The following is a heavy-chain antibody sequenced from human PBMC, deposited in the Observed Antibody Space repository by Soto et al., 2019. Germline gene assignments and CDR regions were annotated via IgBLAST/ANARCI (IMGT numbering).Heavy chain of an antibody. D-gene: IGHD3-22*01. CDR3: ASLSAGYYDDSSGYYFDY. V-gene: IGHV4-31*03. J-gene: IGHJ4*02. Sequence: QVQLQESGPGLVKPSQTLSLTCTVSGGSISTGGYYWSWIRQHPGKGLEWIGYIYYSGSTYYNPSLNSRVAISVEKAKNQCSRNLSAVTAADTAVYYCASLSAGYYDDSSGYYFDYGGQGTLVTVSS. CDR1: GGSISTGGYY. CDR2: IYYSGST.